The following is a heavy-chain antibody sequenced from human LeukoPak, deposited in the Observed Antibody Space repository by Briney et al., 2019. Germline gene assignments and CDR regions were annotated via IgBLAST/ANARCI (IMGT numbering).Heavy chain of an antibody. CDR1: GFTFSSYA. D-gene: IGHD6-13*01. CDR3: ANPIAAAGKTYYYYYGMDV. CDR2: ISGSGGST. Sequence: GSLRLSCAASGFTFSSYAMSWVRQAPGKGLEWVSAISGSGGSTYYADSVKGRFTISRDNSKNTLYLQMNSLRAEDTAVYYCANPIAAAGKTYYYYYGMDVWGQGTTVTVSS. V-gene: IGHV3-23*01. J-gene: IGHJ6*02.